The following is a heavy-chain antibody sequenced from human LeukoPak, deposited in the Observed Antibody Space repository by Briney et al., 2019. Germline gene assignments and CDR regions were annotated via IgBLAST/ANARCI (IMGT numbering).Heavy chain of an antibody. J-gene: IGHJ5*02. D-gene: IGHD5-12*01. CDR2: INHSGST. V-gene: IGHV4-34*01. CDR3: ARGHGYNDNWFDP. CDR1: GGSFSGYY. Sequence: PSETLSLTCAVYGGSFSGYYWSWIRQPPGKGLEWIGEINHSGSTNYNPSLKSRVTISVDTSKNQFSLKLSSVTAADTAVYYCARGHGYNDNWFDPWGQGTLVTVSS.